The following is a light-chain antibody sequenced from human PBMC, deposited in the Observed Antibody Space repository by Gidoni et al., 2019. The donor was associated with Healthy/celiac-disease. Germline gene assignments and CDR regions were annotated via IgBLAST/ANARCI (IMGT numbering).Light chain of an antibody. CDR3: MQALHTPFT. V-gene: IGKV2-28*01. CDR1: QSLLHSNGYNY. J-gene: IGKJ4*01. CDR2: LGS. Sequence: IVMTQSPLSLPVTPGEPASIACRSSQSLLHSNGYNYLDWYLQKPGQSPQLLIYLGSNRASGVPDRFSGSGSGTDFTLKISRVEAEDVGVYYCMQALHTPFTFGGGTKVEIK.